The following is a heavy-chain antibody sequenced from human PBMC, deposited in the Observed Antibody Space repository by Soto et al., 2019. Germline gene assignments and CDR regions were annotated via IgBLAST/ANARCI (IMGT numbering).Heavy chain of an antibody. CDR2: INPSGGST. Sequence: XSVKISCKASVYSFTSYYMHWVRQAPGQGLEWMGIINPSGGSTSYAQKFQGRVTMTRDTSTSTVYMELSSLRSEDTAVYYCARPLDDTPRQPLDYWGQGPLVTVSS. J-gene: IGHJ4*02. CDR1: VYSFTSYY. V-gene: IGHV1-46*01. CDR3: ARPLDDTPRQPLDY. D-gene: IGHD3-22*01.